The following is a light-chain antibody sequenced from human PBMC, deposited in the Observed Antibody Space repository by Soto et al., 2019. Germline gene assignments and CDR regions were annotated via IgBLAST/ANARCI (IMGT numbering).Light chain of an antibody. V-gene: IGKV1-5*03. Sequence: DIQMTQSPSTLSASVGDRVTITCRASQSISTWLAWYQQKAGKAPNLLIYKASSLEGGVPSRFSGSGSGTDFNITISSLQPDDFATYYCQQYNTYPLTFGGGTTVDIK. CDR1: QSISTW. CDR3: QQYNTYPLT. J-gene: IGKJ4*01. CDR2: KAS.